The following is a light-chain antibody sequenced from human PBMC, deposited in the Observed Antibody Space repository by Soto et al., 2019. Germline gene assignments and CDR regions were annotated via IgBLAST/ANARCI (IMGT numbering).Light chain of an antibody. V-gene: IGKV3-20*01. CDR1: ESISRDY. CDR2: GAS. CDR3: QQYGGVPYT. Sequence: EIVLTQSPGTLSLSPGQRATLSCRASESISRDYLAWYQQRLGQAPRLLIYGASSGATGIPDRFSGSGSGTDFTLTIRRLEPEDFEIYYCQQYGGVPYTFGQGTKVDIK. J-gene: IGKJ2*01.